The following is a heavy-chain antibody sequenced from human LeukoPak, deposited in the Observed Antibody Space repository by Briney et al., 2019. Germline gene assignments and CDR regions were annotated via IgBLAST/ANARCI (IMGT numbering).Heavy chain of an antibody. CDR1: GFTFGDYA. V-gene: IGHV3-49*04. D-gene: IGHD6-13*01. CDR3: TTPPDADSSWYAKGFDY. Sequence: GGSLRLSCTASGFTFGDYAMSWVRQAPGKGLEWVGFFRSKAYGGTTEYAASVKGRFTISRDDSKSIAYLQMNSLKTEDTAVYYCTTPPDADSSWYAKGFDYWGQGTLVTVSS. J-gene: IGHJ4*02. CDR2: FRSKAYGGTT.